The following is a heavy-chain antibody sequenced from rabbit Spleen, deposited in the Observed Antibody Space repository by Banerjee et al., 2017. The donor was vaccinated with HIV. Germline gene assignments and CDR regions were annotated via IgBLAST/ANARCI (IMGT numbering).Heavy chain of an antibody. CDR2: IDDGDGST. D-gene: IGHD6-1*01. CDR1: GFTLSSTYW. Sequence: QSLEESGGDLVKPGASLTLTCTASGFTLSSTYWICWVRQAPGKGLEWIACIDDGDGSTYYASWAKGRFSSSKTSSTTVTLQMTSLTAADTAIYFCARDQGYSYNFATGDFDLWGQGTLVTVS. CDR3: ARDQGYSYNFATGDFDL. V-gene: IGHV1S40*01. J-gene: IGHJ4*01.